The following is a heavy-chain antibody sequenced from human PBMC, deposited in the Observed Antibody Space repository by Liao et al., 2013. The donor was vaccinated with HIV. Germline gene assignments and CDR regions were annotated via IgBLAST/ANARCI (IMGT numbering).Heavy chain of an antibody. V-gene: IGHV4-30-4*01. CDR2: IYYSGAT. J-gene: IGHJ6*03. Sequence: QMRLQESGPGLLKPSQTLSLTCTVSGGSIDSGDYYWSWIRQPPGKGLEWIGYIYYSGATFYNPSLRSRVSISVDTSKSQFSLKLSSVTAADTAVYYCARGGIWDQNLNYYYYLDVWGKGTTVTVSS. D-gene: IGHD3-16*01. CDR1: GGSIDSGDYY. CDR3: ARGGIWDQNLNYYYYLDV.